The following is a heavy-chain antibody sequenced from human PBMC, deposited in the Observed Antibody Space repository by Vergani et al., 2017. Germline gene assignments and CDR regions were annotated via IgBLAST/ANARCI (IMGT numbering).Heavy chain of an antibody. D-gene: IGHD2-2*01. CDR1: GFDFSSYI. J-gene: IGHJ3*01. Sequence: QLVESGGGWVQPGGSLRLSCVVSGFDFSSYIMNWVRQARGKGLEWVSFVSTGTKSQSYAESVKGRFTISRDSAKNSLYLQMDRLRAEDTAVYYCAREYSSTSGRAFDFWGQGTKVTVSS. CDR3: AREYSSTSGRAFDF. V-gene: IGHV3-48*01. CDR2: VSTGTKSQ.